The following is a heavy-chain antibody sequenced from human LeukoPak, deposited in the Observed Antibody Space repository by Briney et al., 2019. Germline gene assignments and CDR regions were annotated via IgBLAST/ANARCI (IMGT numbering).Heavy chain of an antibody. CDR3: ARGIAVAAFFDY. CDR1: GYTFTGYY. J-gene: IGHJ4*02. CDR2: INPNSGGT. D-gene: IGHD6-19*01. V-gene: IGHV1-2*02. Sequence: ASVKVSCKASGYTFTGYYMHWVRQAPGQGLEWMGWINPNSGGTNYAQKFQGRVTMTRDTSISTAYMELSRLRSVDTAVYYCARGIAVAAFFDYWGQGTLVTVSS.